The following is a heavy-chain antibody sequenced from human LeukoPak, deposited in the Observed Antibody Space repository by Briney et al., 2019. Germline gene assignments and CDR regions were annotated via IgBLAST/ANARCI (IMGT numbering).Heavy chain of an antibody. CDR3: ARDYYGSGKYYYYGMDV. V-gene: IGHV4-30-4*01. J-gene: IGHJ6*04. Sequence: ESSQTLSLTCTVSGGSISSGDYYWSWIRQPPGKGLEWIGYIYYSGSTYYNPSLKSRVTISVDTSMNQFSLKLSSVTAADTAVYYCARDYYGSGKYYYYGMDVWGKGTTVTVSS. CDR1: GGSISSGDYY. CDR2: IYYSGST. D-gene: IGHD3-10*01.